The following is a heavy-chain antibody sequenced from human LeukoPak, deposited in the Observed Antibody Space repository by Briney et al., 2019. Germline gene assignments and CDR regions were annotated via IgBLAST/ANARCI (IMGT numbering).Heavy chain of an antibody. D-gene: IGHD4-17*01. Sequence: GESLKISCKGSGYSFTSYWIGSVRQMPGKGLEWMGIIYPGDSDTIYSPSFQGHVTISADKSITTAYLQWSSLKASATAIYYCARAGTYGDRSFDFWGQGTLVTVSS. V-gene: IGHV5-51*01. J-gene: IGHJ4*02. CDR3: ARAGTYGDRSFDF. CDR2: IYPGDSDT. CDR1: GYSFTSYW.